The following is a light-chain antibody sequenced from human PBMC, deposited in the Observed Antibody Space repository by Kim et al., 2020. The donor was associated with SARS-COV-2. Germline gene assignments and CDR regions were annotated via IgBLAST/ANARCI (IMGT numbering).Light chain of an antibody. CDR3: QKYDGAPWT. V-gene: IGKV1-27*01. Sequence: SASVGDRVTITCRTSQFISHYLAWYQQKPGKVPQLLIYDASTLQPGVPSRFSGTASGTEFTLTINSLQPEDVATYYCQKYDGAPWTFGQGPRWISN. CDR2: DAS. J-gene: IGKJ1*01. CDR1: QFISHY.